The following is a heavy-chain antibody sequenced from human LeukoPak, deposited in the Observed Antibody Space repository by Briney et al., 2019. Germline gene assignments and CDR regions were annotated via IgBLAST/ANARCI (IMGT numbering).Heavy chain of an antibody. Sequence: GSVKVSCKASGYTFTSYDINWVRQATGQGLEWMGWMNPNSGNTGYAQKFQGRVTMTRSTSISTAYMELSSLRSEDTAVYYCARGTDDTPWGFDYWGQGTLVTVSS. CDR1: GYTFTSYD. CDR2: MNPNSGNT. J-gene: IGHJ4*02. V-gene: IGHV1-8*01. D-gene: IGHD3-22*01. CDR3: ARGTDDTPWGFDY.